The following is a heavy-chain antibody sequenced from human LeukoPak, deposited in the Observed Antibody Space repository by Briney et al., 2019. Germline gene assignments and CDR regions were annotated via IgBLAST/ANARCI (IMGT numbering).Heavy chain of an antibody. CDR1: GYTFTGYY. D-gene: IGHD4-11*01. Sequence: GASVKVSCKASGYTFTGYYMHWVRQAPGQGLEWMGRINPNSGGTNYAQKFQGRVTMTRDTSISTAYMELSRLRSDDTAVYYCASRATVTTDRFWFDPWGQGTLVTVSS. CDR3: ASRATVTTDRFWFDP. CDR2: INPNSGGT. V-gene: IGHV1-2*06. J-gene: IGHJ5*02.